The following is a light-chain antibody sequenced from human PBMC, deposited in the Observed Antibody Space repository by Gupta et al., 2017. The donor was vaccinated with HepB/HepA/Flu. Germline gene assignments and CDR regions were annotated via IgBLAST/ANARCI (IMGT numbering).Light chain of an antibody. Sequence: QSALTQPASVSGSPGQSLTISCTGASSDVGRYRYVSWYQQHPGKAPKLIIYHVSDRPPGVSNRFSGSKSGNTASLTISGLQPEDEAHYYCSSFTSTSTDVVFGGGTKLTVL. V-gene: IGLV2-14*03. J-gene: IGLJ2*01. CDR3: SSFTSTSTDVV. CDR2: HVS. CDR1: SSDVGRYRY.